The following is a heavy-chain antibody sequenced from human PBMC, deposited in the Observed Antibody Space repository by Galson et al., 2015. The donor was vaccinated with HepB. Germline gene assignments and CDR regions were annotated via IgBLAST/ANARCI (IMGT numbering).Heavy chain of an antibody. Sequence: SLRLSCAASGFTFNSYSMNWVRQAPGKGLEWVSYIGSSSITIYYADSVKGRFTISRDNAKNSLYLQMNSLRDEDTAVYYCARGLRTTVKAGPPDSWGQGTLVTVSS. J-gene: IGHJ4*02. D-gene: IGHD4-17*01. V-gene: IGHV3-48*02. CDR2: IGSSSITI. CDR1: GFTFNSYS. CDR3: ARGLRTTVKAGPPDS.